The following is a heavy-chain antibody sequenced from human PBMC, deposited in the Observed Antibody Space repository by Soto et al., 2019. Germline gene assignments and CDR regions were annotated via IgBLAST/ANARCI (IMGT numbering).Heavy chain of an antibody. Sequence: SETLSLTCTVSGGSISSSSYYWGWIRQPPGKGLEWIGYIYYSGSTYYNPSLKSRVTISVDTSKNQFSLKLSSVTAADTAVYYCARHDITMIVVVIPNWFDPWGQGTLVTVSS. D-gene: IGHD3-22*01. CDR1: GGSISSSSYY. CDR2: IYYSGST. CDR3: ARHDITMIVVVIPNWFDP. J-gene: IGHJ5*02. V-gene: IGHV4-39*01.